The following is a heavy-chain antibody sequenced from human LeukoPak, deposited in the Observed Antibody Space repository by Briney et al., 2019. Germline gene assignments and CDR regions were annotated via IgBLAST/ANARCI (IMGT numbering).Heavy chain of an antibody. CDR2: MNPNSGNT. CDR3: ARGLRRWFRELTNWFDP. Sequence: GASVKVSCKASGYTFTSYDINWVRLATGQGLEWMGWMNPNSGNTGYAQKFQGRVTMTRNTSISTAYMELSSLRSEDTAVYYCARGLRRWFRELTNWFDPWGQGTLVTVSS. V-gene: IGHV1-8*01. CDR1: GYTFTSYD. D-gene: IGHD3-10*01. J-gene: IGHJ5*02.